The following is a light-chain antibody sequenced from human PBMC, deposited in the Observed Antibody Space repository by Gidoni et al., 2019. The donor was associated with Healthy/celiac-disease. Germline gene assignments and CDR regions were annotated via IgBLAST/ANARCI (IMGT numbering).Light chain of an antibody. CDR2: GAA. CDR3: QQYNNWLSWT. Sequence: EIVMTQSPATLSVSPGERATLSCRASHSGSSNLAWYQQKPGQAPRLLIYGAATRATGIPARFSGSGSGTEFTLTISSLQSEDFAVYYCQQYNNWLSWTFGQGTKVEIK. J-gene: IGKJ1*01. V-gene: IGKV3-15*01. CDR1: HSGSSN.